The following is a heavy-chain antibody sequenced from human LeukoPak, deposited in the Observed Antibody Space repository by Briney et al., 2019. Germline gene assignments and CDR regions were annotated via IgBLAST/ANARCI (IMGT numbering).Heavy chain of an antibody. CDR3: YTSPSFGSGWYQFNY. J-gene: IGHJ4*02. CDR2: ISGRDGRT. CDR1: GLTFYTYA. Sequence: GGSLRLSCSVSGLTFYTYAMSWVRQAPGKGLEWVSAISGRDGRTYYTDSVKGRFTISRDNSNNILYLQMNSLRAEDTAVYYCYTSPSFGSGWYQFNYWGQGALVIVSS. D-gene: IGHD6-13*01. V-gene: IGHV3-23*01.